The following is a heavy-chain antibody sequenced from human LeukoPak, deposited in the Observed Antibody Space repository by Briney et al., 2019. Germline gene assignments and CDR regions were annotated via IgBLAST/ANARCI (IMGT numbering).Heavy chain of an antibody. CDR1: GGSISSSSYY. V-gene: IGHV4-39*07. CDR3: ARSIGLIMVRGPPWDAFDI. Sequence: PSETLSLTCTVSGGSISSSSYYWGWIRQPPGKGLEWIGSIYYSGGTYYNPSLKSRVTISVDTSKNQFSLKLSSVTAADTAVYYCARSIGLIMVRGPPWDAFDIWGQGTMVTVSS. CDR2: IYYSGGT. D-gene: IGHD3-10*01. J-gene: IGHJ3*02.